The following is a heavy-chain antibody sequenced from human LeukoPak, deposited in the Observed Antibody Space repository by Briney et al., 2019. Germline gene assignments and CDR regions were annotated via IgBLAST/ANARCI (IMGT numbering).Heavy chain of an antibody. CDR1: GFTFSDYY. CDR3: ARGYGSGSLYYYYMDV. D-gene: IGHD3-10*01. J-gene: IGHJ6*03. Sequence: KAGGSLRLSCAASGFTFSDYYMSWIRQAPGKGLEWVSYISSSGSTIYYADSVKGRFTISRDNAKNSLYLQMNSLRAEDTAVYYCARGYGSGSLYYYYMDVWGKGTTVTVSS. V-gene: IGHV3-11*01. CDR2: ISSSGSTI.